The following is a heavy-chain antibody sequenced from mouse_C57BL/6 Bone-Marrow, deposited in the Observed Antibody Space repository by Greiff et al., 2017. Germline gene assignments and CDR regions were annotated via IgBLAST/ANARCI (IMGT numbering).Heavy chain of an antibody. CDR1: GYTFTSYG. CDR3: ARRAFITTVVAPFYAMDY. CDR2: IYPRSGNT. J-gene: IGHJ4*01. Sequence: QVQLQQSGAELARPGASVKLSCKASGYTFTSYGISWVKQRTGQGLEWIGEIYPRSGNTYYNEKFKGKATLTADKSSSTAYMELRSLTSEDSAVYFCARRAFITTVVAPFYAMDYWGQGTSVTGSS. V-gene: IGHV1-81*01. D-gene: IGHD1-1*01.